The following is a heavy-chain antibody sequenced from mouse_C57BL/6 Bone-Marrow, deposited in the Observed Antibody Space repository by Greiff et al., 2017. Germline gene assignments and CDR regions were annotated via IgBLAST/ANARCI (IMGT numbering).Heavy chain of an antibody. Sequence: EVKLVESGGDLVKPGGSLKLSCAASGFTFSSYGMSWVRQTTDKRLEWVATISSGGSYTYYPDSVKGRFTISRDNAKNTLYLQMSSLKSEDTAMYYCARHRFAMDYWGQGTSVTVSS. CDR3: ARHRFAMDY. CDR2: ISSGGSYT. J-gene: IGHJ4*01. V-gene: IGHV5-6*02. CDR1: GFTFSSYG.